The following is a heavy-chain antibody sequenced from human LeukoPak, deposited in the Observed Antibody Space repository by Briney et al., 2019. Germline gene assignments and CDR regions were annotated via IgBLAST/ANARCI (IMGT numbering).Heavy chain of an antibody. CDR1: GGTFSSYA. CDR2: INPNSGGT. Sequence: ASVKVSCKASGGTFSSYAISWVRQAPGQGLEWMGWINPNSGGTNYAQKFQGWVTMTRDTSTSTAYMELRSLRSEDTAVYYCGRVSQKFGYSDFAPNRYFDLWGRGTLVTVSS. V-gene: IGHV1-2*04. D-gene: IGHD5-12*01. J-gene: IGHJ2*01. CDR3: GRVSQKFGYSDFAPNRYFDL.